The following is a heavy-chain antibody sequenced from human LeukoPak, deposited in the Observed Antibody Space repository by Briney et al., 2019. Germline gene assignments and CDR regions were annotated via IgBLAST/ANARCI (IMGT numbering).Heavy chain of an antibody. CDR1: GFTFSSYA. Sequence: GGSLRLSCAASGFTFSSYAMSWVRQAPGKGLEWVSSISYGGGSTYYADSVKGHFTISRDNSKNTLYLQMNSLRAEDTAVYYCAKGSGSDAFDIWGQGTMVTVSP. V-gene: IGHV3-23*01. J-gene: IGHJ3*02. CDR2: ISYGGGST. CDR3: AKGSGSDAFDI.